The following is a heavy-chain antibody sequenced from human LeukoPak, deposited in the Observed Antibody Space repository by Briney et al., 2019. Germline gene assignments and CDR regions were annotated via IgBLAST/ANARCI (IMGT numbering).Heavy chain of an antibody. J-gene: IGHJ4*02. Sequence: ASVKVSCKASGGTFSSYAISWVRQAPGQGLEWMGRIIPILGIANYAQKFQGRVTMTTDTSTSTAYMELRSLRSDDTAVYYCARVNKDSSGYYYVSWYFDYWGQGTLVTVSS. V-gene: IGHV1-69*04. CDR3: ARVNKDSSGYYYVSWYFDY. CDR1: GGTFSSYA. D-gene: IGHD3-22*01. CDR2: IIPILGIA.